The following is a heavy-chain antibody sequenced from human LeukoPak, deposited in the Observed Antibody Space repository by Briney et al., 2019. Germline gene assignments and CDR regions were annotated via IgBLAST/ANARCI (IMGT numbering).Heavy chain of an antibody. CDR2: MNPNSGNT. Sequence: ASVKVSCKASGYTFTSYDINWVRQATGQGLEWMGWMNPNSGNTSYAQKFQGRVTMTRNNSISTAYMELSSMRSEDTAVYYCAIILTGYSIDYWGQGTLVTVSS. J-gene: IGHJ4*02. CDR3: AIILTGYSIDY. V-gene: IGHV1-8*01. CDR1: GYTFTSYD. D-gene: IGHD3-9*01.